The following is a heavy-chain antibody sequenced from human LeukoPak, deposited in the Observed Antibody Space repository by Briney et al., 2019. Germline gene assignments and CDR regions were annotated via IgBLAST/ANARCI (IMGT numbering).Heavy chain of an antibody. V-gene: IGHV4-61*02. CDR3: TRGGELMNF. J-gene: IGHJ4*02. Sequence: SETLSLTCTVSGGSVNSGNYYWTWLRQPAGTGLEWIGRIYTSGSTNYNPSLKSRVTISIDASKNQFSLRLRSVTAADTAVYYCTRGGELMNFWGQGTLVTVSS. CDR2: IYTSGST. D-gene: IGHD1-26*01. CDR1: GGSVNSGNYY.